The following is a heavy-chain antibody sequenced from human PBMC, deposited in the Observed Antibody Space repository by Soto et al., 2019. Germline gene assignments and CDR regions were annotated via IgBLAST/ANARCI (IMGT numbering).Heavy chain of an antibody. D-gene: IGHD3-3*01. Sequence: LRLSCEASGFSFSSSAMNWVRQAPGKGLEWISVISGSGGATYFADSVKGRFTISRDNSKNTLYLQMNSLRAEDTAVYYCAKATLRVVHPLVFDHWGHGSLVTVSS. CDR1: GFSFSSSA. V-gene: IGHV3-23*01. J-gene: IGHJ4*03. CDR2: ISGSGGAT. CDR3: AKATLRVVHPLVFDH.